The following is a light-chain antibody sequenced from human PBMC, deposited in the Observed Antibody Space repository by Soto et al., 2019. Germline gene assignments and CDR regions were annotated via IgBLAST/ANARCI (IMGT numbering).Light chain of an antibody. CDR2: DVS. CDR1: SSDVGGYKY. V-gene: IGLV2-14*01. Sequence: QSALTQPASVSGSPGQSIAISCTGTSSDVGGYKYVSWYQQYPGKAPKLMIYDVSNRPSGVPDRFSGSKSGNTASLTISGLQSEDEADYYFSSYTSYTSYVFGTGTKLTVL. J-gene: IGLJ1*01. CDR3: SSYTSYTSYV.